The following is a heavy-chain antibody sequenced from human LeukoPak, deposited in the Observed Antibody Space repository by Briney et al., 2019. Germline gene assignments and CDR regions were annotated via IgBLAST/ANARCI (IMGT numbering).Heavy chain of an antibody. D-gene: IGHD6-13*01. CDR2: IYPGDSDT. Sequence: GESLKISCKGSGYSFTSYWIGWVRQMPGKGLGWIGIIYPGDSDTRYSPSFQGHVTITADKSISTAYLQWSSLKASDTAMYYCESQISSSWYGGLDYWGQGTLVTVSS. V-gene: IGHV5-51*01. CDR1: GYSFTSYW. J-gene: IGHJ4*02. CDR3: ESQISSSWYGGLDY.